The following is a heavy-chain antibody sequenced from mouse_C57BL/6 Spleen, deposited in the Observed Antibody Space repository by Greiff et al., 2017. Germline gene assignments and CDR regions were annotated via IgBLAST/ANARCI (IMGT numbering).Heavy chain of an antibody. V-gene: IGHV1-82*01. J-gene: IGHJ1*03. CDR3: ARSAVYDGSSYPDWYFDV. Sequence: VQLQQSGPELVKPGASVKISCKASGYAFSSSWMNWVKPRPGKGLEWIGRLYPGDGDPNYNGKFKGKDTLTADKSSSTAYMQLSSLTYENSAVYFCARSAVYDGSSYPDWYFDVWGTGTTVTVSS. CDR2: LYPGDGDP. CDR1: GYAFSSSW. D-gene: IGHD1-1*01.